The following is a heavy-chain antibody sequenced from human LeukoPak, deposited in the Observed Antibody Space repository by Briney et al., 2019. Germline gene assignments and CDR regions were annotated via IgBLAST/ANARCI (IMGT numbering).Heavy chain of an antibody. CDR1: GFTFSHYG. CDR2: ISSDGVEK. CDR3: AQQGHYDILTGYSPVEYYFYYMAV. V-gene: IGHV3-30*04. Sequence: GGSLRLSCEASGFTFSHYGIHWVCQTPGKGLEWVAAISSDGVEKHYADSVKGRFTISRDNSKSTLYLQMNSLRAEDTALSSCAQQGHYDILTGYSPVEYYFYYMAVWGKGTTVTVSS. D-gene: IGHD3-9*01. J-gene: IGHJ6*03.